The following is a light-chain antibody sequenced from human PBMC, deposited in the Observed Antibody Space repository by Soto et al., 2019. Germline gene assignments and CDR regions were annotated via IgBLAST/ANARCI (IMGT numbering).Light chain of an antibody. J-gene: IGLJ2*01. V-gene: IGLV2-14*01. CDR2: DVS. CDR1: SSDVGGYDY. Sequence: QSALTQPASVSGSPGQSITISCTGTSSDVGGYDYVSWYQQHPGKAPKLLIFDVSKRRSGVSYRFSGSKSGNTASLTISGLQAEDEADYYCSSYASSITLVFGGGTKVTVL. CDR3: SSYASSITLV.